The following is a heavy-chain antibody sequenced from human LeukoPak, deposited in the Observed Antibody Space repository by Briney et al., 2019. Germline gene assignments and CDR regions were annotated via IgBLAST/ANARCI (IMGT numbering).Heavy chain of an antibody. J-gene: IGHJ4*02. CDR1: GGSFSGYY. V-gene: IGHV4-34*01. Sequence: PSETLSLTCAVYGGSFSGYYWSWIRQPPGKGLEWIGEINHSGSTNYNPSLKSRVTISVDTSKNQFSLKLSSVTAADTAVYYCARGGQRITMVRGVTRTYYFDYWGQGTLVTVSS. CDR3: ARGGQRITMVRGVTRTYYFDY. CDR2: INHSGST. D-gene: IGHD3-10*01.